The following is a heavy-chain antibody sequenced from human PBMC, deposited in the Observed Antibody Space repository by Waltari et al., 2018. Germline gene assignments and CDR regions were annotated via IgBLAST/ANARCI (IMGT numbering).Heavy chain of an antibody. D-gene: IGHD2-15*01. Sequence: QVQLVQSGAEVKKPGSSVKVSCKASGGTFSSYAISWVRQAPGQGLEWMGGISPILGIANYAQKSQGRVTITADKATSTAYMELSSLRAEDTAVYYCASPRSCSGGSCYVPAFDYWGQGTLVTVSS. CDR1: GGTFSSYA. V-gene: IGHV1-69*10. CDR2: ISPILGIA. CDR3: ASPRSCSGGSCYVPAFDY. J-gene: IGHJ4*02.